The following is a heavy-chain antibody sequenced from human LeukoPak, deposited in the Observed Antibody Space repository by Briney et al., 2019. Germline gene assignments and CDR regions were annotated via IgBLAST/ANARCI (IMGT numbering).Heavy chain of an antibody. D-gene: IGHD2-21*01. CDR2: ISAYNGNT. V-gene: IGHV1-18*01. CDR1: GYTFTSYG. CDR3: ARDLWYGPPFDY. J-gene: IGHJ4*02. Sequence: ASVKVSCKASGYTFTSYGTSWVRQAPGQGLEWMGWISAYNGNTNYAQKLQGRVTMTTDTSTSTAYMELRSLRSDDTAVYYCARDLWYGPPFDYWGQGTLVTVSS.